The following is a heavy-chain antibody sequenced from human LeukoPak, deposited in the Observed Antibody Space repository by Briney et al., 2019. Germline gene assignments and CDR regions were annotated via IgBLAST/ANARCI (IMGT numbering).Heavy chain of an antibody. CDR2: ITFDGHNK. CDR3: AKVSSPSGWFRGYFDY. Sequence: PGGSLRLSCAASGITLSNYGMHWVRQAPGRGLEWVAVITFDGHNKFYSDSVKGRFTVSRDNSKNTLYLQMNSLRAEDTAVYYCAKVSSPSGWFRGYFDYWGQGPLVTVSS. D-gene: IGHD6-19*01. V-gene: IGHV3-30*18. J-gene: IGHJ4*02. CDR1: GITLSNYG.